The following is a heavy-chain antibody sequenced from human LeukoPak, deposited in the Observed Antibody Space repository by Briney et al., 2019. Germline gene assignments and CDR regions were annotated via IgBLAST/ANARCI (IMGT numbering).Heavy chain of an antibody. D-gene: IGHD2-21*02. V-gene: IGHV4-38-2*02. Sequence: PSETLSLTCTVSGYSISSGYYWGWIRQPPGKGLEWIGNIYHSGSIDYNPSLKSRVTISVDTSKNQFSLKLTSVTAADTAVYYCARDLCGGDCYWDYDAFDIWGQGTTVTVSS. CDR2: IYHSGSI. CDR1: GYSISSGYY. J-gene: IGHJ3*02. CDR3: ARDLCGGDCYWDYDAFDI.